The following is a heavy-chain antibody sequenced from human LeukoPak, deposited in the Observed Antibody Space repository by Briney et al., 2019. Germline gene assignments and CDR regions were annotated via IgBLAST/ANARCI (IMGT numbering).Heavy chain of an antibody. Sequence: PGGSLRLSCAASGFTFIRNGMHWVRQAPGKGLEWVAFLRYDGSNKYYADSVMGRFTISRDNSKDTLYLQMNSLRTEDTAVYYCARDDPRYDILTGYYPIDYWGQGTLVTVSS. D-gene: IGHD3-9*01. V-gene: IGHV3-30*02. J-gene: IGHJ4*02. CDR2: LRYDGSNK. CDR1: GFTFIRNG. CDR3: ARDDPRYDILTGYYPIDY.